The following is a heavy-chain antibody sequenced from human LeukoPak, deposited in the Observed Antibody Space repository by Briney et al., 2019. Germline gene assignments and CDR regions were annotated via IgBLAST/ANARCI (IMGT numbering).Heavy chain of an antibody. Sequence: PSETLSLTCTVSGGSISSYYWSWIRQPPGKGLEWIGYIYYSGSTNYNPSLKSRVTISVDTSKNQFSLKLSSVTAADTAVYYCARVHYGDPVGFDYWGQGTLVTVSS. V-gene: IGHV4-59*01. CDR1: GGSISSYY. CDR3: ARVHYGDPVGFDY. CDR2: IYYSGST. D-gene: IGHD4-17*01. J-gene: IGHJ4*02.